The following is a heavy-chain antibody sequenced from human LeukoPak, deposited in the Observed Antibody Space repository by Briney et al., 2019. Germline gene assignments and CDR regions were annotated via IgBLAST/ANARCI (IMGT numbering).Heavy chain of an antibody. V-gene: IGHV4-59*08. CDR1: GGSISTYF. CDR3: ARHKSSGSYPLDY. D-gene: IGHD3-22*01. CDR2: VYFSGST. J-gene: IGHJ4*02. Sequence: SETLSLTCTVSGGSISTYFWSWIRQAPGKRLEWIGHVYFSGSTYYNPSLESRVTISVDTSKNQFSLTLSSVTAADTAVYYCARHKSSGSYPLDYWGQGILVTVSS.